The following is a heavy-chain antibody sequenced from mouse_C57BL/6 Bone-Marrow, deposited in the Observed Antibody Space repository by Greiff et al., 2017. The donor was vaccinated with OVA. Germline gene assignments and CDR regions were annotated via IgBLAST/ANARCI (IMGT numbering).Heavy chain of an antibody. J-gene: IGHJ2*01. V-gene: IGHV14-3*01. D-gene: IGHD2-5*01. Sequence: VQLKQSVAELLRPGASVKLSCTASGFNIKNTYMHWVKQRPEQGLAWIGRIDPANGNTKYATQFPGTATITADPSSNTAYLQLSSLTSEDTAIYYCASSPSYSIFDYWGQGTTLTVSS. CDR3: ASSPSYSIFDY. CDR1: GFNIKNTY. CDR2: IDPANGNT.